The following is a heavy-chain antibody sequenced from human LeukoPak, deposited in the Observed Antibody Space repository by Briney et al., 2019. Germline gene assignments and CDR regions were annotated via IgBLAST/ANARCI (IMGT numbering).Heavy chain of an antibody. Sequence: GGSLRLSCAASGFTVSSNYMSWVRQAPGKGLEWVSVIYSGGSTYYADSVKGRFTISRDNSKNTLYLQMNSLRAEDTAVYYCARGPLAAAALIDYWGQGTLVTVSS. J-gene: IGHJ4*02. CDR3: ARGPLAAAALIDY. V-gene: IGHV3-66*01. CDR2: IYSGGST. D-gene: IGHD6-13*01. CDR1: GFTVSSNY.